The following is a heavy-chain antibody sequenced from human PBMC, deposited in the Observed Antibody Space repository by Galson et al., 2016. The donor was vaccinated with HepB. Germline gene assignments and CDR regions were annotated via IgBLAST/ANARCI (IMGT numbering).Heavy chain of an antibody. D-gene: IGHD3-16*01. CDR2: SYSGDTT. CDR3: ASIVYGGGAYDI. J-gene: IGHJ3*02. V-gene: IGHV3-53*01. Sequence: SLRLSCAASRFTVGSNYMSWVRQAPGKGLEWVSVSYSGDTTYYADSVKGRFTISRDNSKNTLYLQMNSLRAEDTAVYYCASIVYGGGAYDIWGQGTMVTVSS. CDR1: RFTVGSNY.